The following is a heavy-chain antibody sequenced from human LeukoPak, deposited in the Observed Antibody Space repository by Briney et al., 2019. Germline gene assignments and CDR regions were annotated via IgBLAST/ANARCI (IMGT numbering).Heavy chain of an antibody. D-gene: IGHD5-18*01. CDR1: GFTVSSNY. CDR3: ASLTAMVPTYYYGMDV. V-gene: IGHV3-53*01. CDR2: IYSGGST. J-gene: IGHJ6*02. Sequence: GGSLRLSCAASGFTVSSNYMSWVRQAPGKGLEWVSVIYSGGSTYYADSVKGRFTISRDNSKNTLYLQMNSLRAEDTAVYYCASLTAMVPTYYYGMDVWRQGTTVTVSS.